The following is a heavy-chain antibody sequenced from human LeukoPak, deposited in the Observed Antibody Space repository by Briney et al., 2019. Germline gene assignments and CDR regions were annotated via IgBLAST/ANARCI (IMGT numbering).Heavy chain of an antibody. CDR2: INHSGST. V-gene: IGHV4-34*01. CDR3: ARASWTDWFDP. J-gene: IGHJ5*02. CDR1: GGSFSGYY. Sequence: SETLSLTXAVYGGSFSGYYWSWIRQPPGKGLEWIGEINHSGSTNYNPSLKSRVTISVDTSKNQFSLKLSSVTAADTAVYYCARASWTDWFDPWGQGTLVTVSS. D-gene: IGHD3/OR15-3a*01.